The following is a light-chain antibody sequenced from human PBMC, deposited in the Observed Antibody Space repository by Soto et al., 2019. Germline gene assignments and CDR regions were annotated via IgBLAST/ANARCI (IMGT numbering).Light chain of an antibody. V-gene: IGKV2-28*01. CDR3: MQALQTPWA. Sequence: DIVMTQSPLSLPVTPGEPASISCRSSQSLLQTNGYNYLDWYLQKPGQSPQLLIYLGSNRASGVPDRFRGSGSGTDVTLKISRVEAEDVGVYYCMQALQTPWAFGQGTKVEIK. CDR2: LGS. J-gene: IGKJ1*01. CDR1: QSLLQTNGYNY.